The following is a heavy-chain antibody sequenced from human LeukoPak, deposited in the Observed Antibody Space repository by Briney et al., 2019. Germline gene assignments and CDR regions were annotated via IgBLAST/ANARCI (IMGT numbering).Heavy chain of an antibody. J-gene: IGHJ4*02. CDR1: GFTFSSYW. Sequence: TGGSLRLSXAASGFTFSSYWMHWVRQAPGKGLVWVSRVKSDGSVTNYADSVKGRFTISRDNAKNTLYLQMNSLRAEDTAVYYCAMFSYVSGTTISWGQGTLVTVSS. CDR3: AMFSYVSGTTIS. V-gene: IGHV3-74*01. D-gene: IGHD1-20*01. CDR2: VKSDGSVT.